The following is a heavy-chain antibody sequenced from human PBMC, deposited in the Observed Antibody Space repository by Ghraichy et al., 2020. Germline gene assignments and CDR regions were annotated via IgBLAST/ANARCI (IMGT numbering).Heavy chain of an antibody. CDR2: ISSNGGST. Sequence: GGSLRLSCSASGFTFSSYAMHWVRQAPGKGLEYVSAISSNGGSTYYADSVKGRFTISRDNSKNTLYLQMSSLRAEDTAVYYCVKGLGAVVTPPFDYWGQGTLVTVSS. CDR1: GFTFSSYA. CDR3: VKGLGAVVTPPFDY. V-gene: IGHV3-64D*06. D-gene: IGHD4-23*01. J-gene: IGHJ4*02.